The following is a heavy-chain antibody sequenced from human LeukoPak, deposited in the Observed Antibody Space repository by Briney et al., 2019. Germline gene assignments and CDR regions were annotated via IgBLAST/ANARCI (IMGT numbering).Heavy chain of an antibody. J-gene: IGHJ4*02. Sequence: ASVKVSCKASGYTFTSYDINWVRQATGQGLEWMGWMNPNSGNTGYAQKFQGRVTMTRNTSISTAYMELSSLRSEDTAVYYCARAVPYSSSWYYWGQGTLVTVSS. D-gene: IGHD6-13*01. CDR2: MNPNSGNT. V-gene: IGHV1-8*01. CDR3: ARAVPYSSSWYY. CDR1: GYTFTSYD.